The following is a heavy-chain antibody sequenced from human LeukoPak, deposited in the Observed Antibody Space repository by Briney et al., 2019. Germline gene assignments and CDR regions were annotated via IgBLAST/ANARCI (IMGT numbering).Heavy chain of an antibody. CDR2: RNPNSGNT. CDR3: ARGPPHDSRYYYGMDV. V-gene: IGHV1-8*01. CDR1: GYTFTSYD. Sequence: ASVKVSCKASGYTFTSYDNNWVRQATGQGLEWMGWRNPNSGNTGYAQKFQGRVTMTRNTSISTAYMELSSLRSEDTAVYYCARGPPHDSRYYYGMDVWGQGTTVTVSS. D-gene: IGHD2-21*02. J-gene: IGHJ6*02.